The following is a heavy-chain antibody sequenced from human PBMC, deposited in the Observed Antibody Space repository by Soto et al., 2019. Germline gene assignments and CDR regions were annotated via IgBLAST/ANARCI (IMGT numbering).Heavy chain of an antibody. CDR2: IYYSGST. D-gene: IGHD5-12*01. J-gene: IGHJ4*02. CDR3: ARSGYETSFDY. V-gene: IGHV4-59*01. Sequence: SETLSLTCTVSGGSIGSYYWSWTRQPPGKGLEWIGYIYYSGSTNYNPSLKSRVTISVDTSKNQFSLKLSSVTAADTAVYYCARSGYETSFDYWGQGTLVTVSS. CDR1: GGSIGSYY.